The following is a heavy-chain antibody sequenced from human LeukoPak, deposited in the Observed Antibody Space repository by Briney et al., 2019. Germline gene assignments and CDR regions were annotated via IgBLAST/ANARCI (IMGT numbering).Heavy chain of an antibody. Sequence: PGGSLRLSCAVSGFTFGGRLMHWVRQAPGKGLVWVALIKDDGSTTNHGDSVKGRFTASRDDAKNTVYLQMSSLRAEDTAVYYCHPLAFATNWGQGTLVTVSS. J-gene: IGHJ4*02. D-gene: IGHD1-26*01. CDR1: GFTFGGRL. CDR3: HPLAFATN. V-gene: IGHV3-74*01. CDR2: IKDDGSTT.